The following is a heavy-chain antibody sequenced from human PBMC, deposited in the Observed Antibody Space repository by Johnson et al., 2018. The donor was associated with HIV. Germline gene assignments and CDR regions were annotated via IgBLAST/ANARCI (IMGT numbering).Heavy chain of an antibody. J-gene: IGHJ3*02. D-gene: IGHD6-13*01. CDR3: AKDNDVLQQLVVGSGDAFDI. CDR2: ISWNSGSI. CDR1: GFTFDDYA. V-gene: IGHV3-9*01. Sequence: VRLVESGGGLVQPGRSLRLSCAASGFTFDDYAMHWVRQAPGKGLEWVSGISWNSGSIGYADSVKGRFTISRDNAKNSLYLQMNSLRAEDTALYYCAKDNDVLQQLVVGSGDAFDIWGQGTMVTVSS.